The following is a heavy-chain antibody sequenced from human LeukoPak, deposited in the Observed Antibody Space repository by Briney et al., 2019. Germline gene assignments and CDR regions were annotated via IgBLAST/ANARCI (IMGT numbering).Heavy chain of an antibody. V-gene: IGHV3-9*01. D-gene: IGHD2-2*01. Sequence: GGSLRLSCAASGFTFDDYAMHWVRQAPGEGLEWVSGISWNSGSIGYADSVKGRFTISRDNAKNSLYLQMNSLRAEDTALYYCAKGGSTIIDAFDIWGQGTMVTVSS. CDR3: AKGGSTIIDAFDI. J-gene: IGHJ3*02. CDR2: ISWNSGSI. CDR1: GFTFDDYA.